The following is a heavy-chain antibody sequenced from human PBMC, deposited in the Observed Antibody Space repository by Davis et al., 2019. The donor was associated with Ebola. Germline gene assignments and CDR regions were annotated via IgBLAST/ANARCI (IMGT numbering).Heavy chain of an antibody. J-gene: IGHJ4*02. CDR3: AKQWLVLELKDY. V-gene: IGHV3-30*18. D-gene: IGHD6-19*01. CDR1: GFTFSSYA. CDR2: ISYDGSNK. Sequence: PGGSLRFSCAASGFTFSSYAMHWVRQAPGKGLEWVAVISYDGSNKYYADSVKGRFTISRDNSKNTLYLQMNSLRAEDTAVYYCAKQWLVLELKDYWGQGTLVTVSS.